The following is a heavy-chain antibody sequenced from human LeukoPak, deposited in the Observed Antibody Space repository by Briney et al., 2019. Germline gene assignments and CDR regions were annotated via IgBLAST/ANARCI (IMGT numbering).Heavy chain of an antibody. Sequence: SETLSLTCTVSGASISSYYWTWIRQPPGKGLEWIGYISYSGSTNYNPSLKSRVTISVDTSKNQFSLKLSSVTAADTAVYYCVSISSGRWGQGTLVTVSS. CDR1: GASISSYY. D-gene: IGHD3-10*01. CDR3: VSISSGR. CDR2: ISYSGST. V-gene: IGHV4-59*01. J-gene: IGHJ4*02.